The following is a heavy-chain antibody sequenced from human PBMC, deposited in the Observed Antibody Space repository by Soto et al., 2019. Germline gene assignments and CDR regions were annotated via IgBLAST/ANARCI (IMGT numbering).Heavy chain of an antibody. CDR2: INPANGVA. Sequence: QVHLVQSGAEVKKPGASMKVSCTASGYTLTSHHVHWVRQAPGRRLEWMGSINPANGVAQYTARFKVRVNMTTATPTGTVDMELMGLKYEDTAIFYCARGGGVGLDGSAAFDIWGQGTMVTVSS. D-gene: IGHD1-1*01. J-gene: IGHJ3*02. CDR3: ARGGGVGLDGSAAFDI. V-gene: IGHV1-46*01. CDR1: GYTLTSHH.